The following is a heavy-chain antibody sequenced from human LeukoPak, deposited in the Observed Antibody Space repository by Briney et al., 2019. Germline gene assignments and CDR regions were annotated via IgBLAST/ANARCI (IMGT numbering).Heavy chain of an antibody. V-gene: IGHV4-61*10. Sequence: KPSETLSLTCTVSGGSVSSGSFYWSWIRQPAGKGLEWIGRIYPSGSTDYNPSLKSRVTVSIDTSKNQFSLKLSSVTAADTAAYYCARDRYPDAFDIWGQGTMVTVSS. CDR3: ARDRYPDAFDI. J-gene: IGHJ3*02. CDR2: IYPSGST. CDR1: GGSVSSGSFY. D-gene: IGHD1-1*01.